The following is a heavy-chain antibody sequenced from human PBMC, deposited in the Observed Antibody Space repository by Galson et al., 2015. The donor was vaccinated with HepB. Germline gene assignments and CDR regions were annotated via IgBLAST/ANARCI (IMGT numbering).Heavy chain of an antibody. CDR1: GYSFTSHW. CDR2: IYPGDSDA. D-gene: IGHD5-24*01. V-gene: IGHV5-51*01. J-gene: IGHJ2*01. Sequence: QSGAEVKKPGESLKISCKGSGYSFTSHWIAWVRQMPGKGLEWMGIIYPGDSDARYSPSFQGQVTLSADKSISTAYLQWSSLKASDTAMYYCARHRDGYNTAFDLWGRGTLVTVSS. CDR3: ARHRDGYNTAFDL.